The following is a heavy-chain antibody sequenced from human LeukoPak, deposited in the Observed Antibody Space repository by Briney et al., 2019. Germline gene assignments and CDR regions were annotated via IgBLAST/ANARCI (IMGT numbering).Heavy chain of an antibody. Sequence: PSETLSLTCSVSGVSISSYYWTWIRQPPGKGLEWIGYIYYSGSTNYNPSLKSRVTISVDTSKNQFSLKLSSVTAADTAVYYCARDKTDPIRGWAAFDIWGQGTMVTVSS. D-gene: IGHD6-19*01. V-gene: IGHV4-59*01. J-gene: IGHJ3*02. CDR1: GVSISSYY. CDR3: ARDKTDPIRGWAAFDI. CDR2: IYYSGST.